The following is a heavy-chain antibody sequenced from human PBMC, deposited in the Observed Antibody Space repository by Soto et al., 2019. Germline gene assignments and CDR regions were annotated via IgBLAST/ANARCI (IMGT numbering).Heavy chain of an antibody. Sequence: ASVKVSCKASGYTFTSYYMHWVRQAPGQGLEWMGIINPSGGSTSYAQRFQGRVTITADESTSTAYMEVSILRSEDTAVYYCAREGRGYRYGVRESSLYWFDYWGQGTQVTVSS. V-gene: IGHV1-46*01. CDR3: AREGRGYRYGVRESSLYWFDY. J-gene: IGHJ4*02. CDR2: INPSGGST. D-gene: IGHD5-18*01. CDR1: GYTFTSYY.